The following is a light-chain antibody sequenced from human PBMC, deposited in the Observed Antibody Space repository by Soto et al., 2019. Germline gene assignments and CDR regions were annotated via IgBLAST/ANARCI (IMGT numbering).Light chain of an antibody. Sequence: EIVLTQSPATLSLSPGERATLSCRASQSVSSYLAWFQQKPGQAPRLLIYDASKRATDIPARFSGSGSGTDFTLTISSLEPEDFAVYYCQQRSNWPQFAFGQGTRVEIK. CDR3: QQRSNWPQFA. J-gene: IGKJ5*01. CDR1: QSVSSY. V-gene: IGKV3-11*01. CDR2: DAS.